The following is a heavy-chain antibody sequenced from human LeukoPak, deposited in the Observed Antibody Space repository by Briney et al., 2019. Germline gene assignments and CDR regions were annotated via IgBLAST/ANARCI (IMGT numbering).Heavy chain of an antibody. D-gene: IGHD1-7*01. V-gene: IGHV4-30-4*08. CDR2: IYYSGST. J-gene: IGHJ3*02. CDR1: GGSISSGDYY. CDR3: ARDLPTTAFDI. Sequence: SETLSLTCTVSGGSISSGDYYWSWIRQPPGKGLEWIGHIYYSGSTYYNPSLKSRVTISVDTSKNQFSLKLSSVTAADTAVYYCARDLPTTAFDIWGQGTMVTVSS.